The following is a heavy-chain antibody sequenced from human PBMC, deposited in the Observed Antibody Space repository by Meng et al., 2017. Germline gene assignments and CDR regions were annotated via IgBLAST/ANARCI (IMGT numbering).Heavy chain of an antibody. CDR3: ARDRRGGATTGNFQH. V-gene: IGHV3-33*01. Sequence: QGQVVGAGGAVVPPGRSLRLSWAAAGFTFSSDGMHWVRQAPGKGLEWVAVIWYDGSNKYYADSVKGRFTISRDNSKNTLYLQMNSLRAEDTAVYYCARDRRGGATTGNFQHWGQGTLVTVSS. CDR1: GFTFSSDG. D-gene: IGHD1-26*01. J-gene: IGHJ1*01. CDR2: IWYDGSNK.